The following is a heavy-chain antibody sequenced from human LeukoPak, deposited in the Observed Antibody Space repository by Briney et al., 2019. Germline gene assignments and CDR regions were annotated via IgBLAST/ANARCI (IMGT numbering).Heavy chain of an antibody. CDR3: TTELRLRLGVSRSGY. D-gene: IGHD3-16*01. CDR2: ISGSGGNT. V-gene: IGHV3-23*01. Sequence: GGSLRLSCAASGFTFSSYAVSWVRQAPGKGLEWVSGISGSGGNTYYADSVKGRFTISRDNSKNTLYLQMNSLKTEDTAVYYCTTELRLRLGVSRSGYWGQGTLVTVSS. J-gene: IGHJ4*02. CDR1: GFTFSSYA.